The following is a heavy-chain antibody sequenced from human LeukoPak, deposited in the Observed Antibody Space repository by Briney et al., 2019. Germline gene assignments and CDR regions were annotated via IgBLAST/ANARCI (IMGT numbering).Heavy chain of an antibody. J-gene: IGHJ4*02. Sequence: AGGSLRLSCAASGFTFSSYWVSWVRQAPGKGLEWVAVIWYDGSNKYYADSVEGRVTISRDNSKKTLYLQMNSLRAEDTAVYYCARDMPCPDYWGQGTLVTVSS. V-gene: IGHV3-33*08. CDR1: GFTFSSYW. CDR3: ARDMPCPDY. D-gene: IGHD2-2*01. CDR2: IWYDGSNK.